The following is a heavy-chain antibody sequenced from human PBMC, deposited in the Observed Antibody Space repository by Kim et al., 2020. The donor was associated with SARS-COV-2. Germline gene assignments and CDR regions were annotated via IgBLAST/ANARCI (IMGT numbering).Heavy chain of an antibody. CDR3: ARVGAVAGLGFDY. CDR1: GFTFSSYS. Sequence: GGSLRLSCAASGFTFSSYSINWVRQAPGKGLEWVSSISSSSSYIYYADSVKGRFTISRDNAKNSLYLQMNSLRAEDTAVYYCARVGAVAGLGFDYWGQGTLVTVSS. CDR2: ISSSSSYI. D-gene: IGHD6-19*01. J-gene: IGHJ4*02. V-gene: IGHV3-21*01.